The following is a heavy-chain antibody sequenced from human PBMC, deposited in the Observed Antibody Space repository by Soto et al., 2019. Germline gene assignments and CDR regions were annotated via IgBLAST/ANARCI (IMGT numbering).Heavy chain of an antibody. CDR2: IYWDDDK. Sequence: QITLKESGPTVVKPTQTLTLTCTLSGFSLSTNEVSVGWIRQPPGKALEWLALIYWDDDKRYSPSLKNRLTITKDTSKNQVVLTMTNMDPGDTATSYCAHRDGARFYFDYWGQGTLVTVTS. J-gene: IGHJ4*02. CDR3: AHRDGARFYFDY. V-gene: IGHV2-5*02. CDR1: GFSLSTNEVS.